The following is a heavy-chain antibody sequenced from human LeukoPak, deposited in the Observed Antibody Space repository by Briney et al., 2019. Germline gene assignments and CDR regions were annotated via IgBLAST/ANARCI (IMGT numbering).Heavy chain of an antibody. D-gene: IGHD1-26*01. CDR1: GFTFSGYD. J-gene: IGHJ3*02. CDR2: VNTAGDT. V-gene: IGHV3-13*01. Sequence: GGSLRLSCAASGFTFSGYDMYWVRQARGKGLEWVSTVNTAGDTYYPGSVKGRFTISRENAKNSFYLQMNSLRAGDTAMYYCARARTVGGYDALDIWGQGTMATVSS. CDR3: ARARTVGGYDALDI.